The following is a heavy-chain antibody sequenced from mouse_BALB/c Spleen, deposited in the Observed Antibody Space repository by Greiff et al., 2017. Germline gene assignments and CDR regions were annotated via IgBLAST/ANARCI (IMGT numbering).Heavy chain of an antibody. CDR2: INSDGGST. J-gene: IGHJ4*01. CDR3: ARISYYYAMDY. CDR1: EYEFPSHD. V-gene: IGHV5-2*01. Sequence: VQLKESGAGLVQPGESLKLSCESTEYEFPSHDMSWVRKTPEKRLELVAAINSDGGSTYYPDTMERRFIISRDNTKKTPYLQVSSLRSEDTALYYCARISYYYAMDYWGQGTSVTVSS.